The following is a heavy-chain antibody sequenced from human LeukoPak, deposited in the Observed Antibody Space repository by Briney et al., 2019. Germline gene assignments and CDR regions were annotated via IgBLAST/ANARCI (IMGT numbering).Heavy chain of an antibody. CDR3: VKTMMTFGGVIRTDAFDI. CDR2: INNNGDST. Sequence: PGGSLRLSCAASGFTFSSYAMSWVRQTPGKRLEYVSGINNNGDSTYYSDSVKARLTISRDNSKNTLFLQMASLRAEDTAVYYCVKTMMTFGGVIRTDAFDIWGQGTMVIVSS. CDR1: GFTFSSYA. J-gene: IGHJ3*02. D-gene: IGHD3-16*01. V-gene: IGHV3-64D*06.